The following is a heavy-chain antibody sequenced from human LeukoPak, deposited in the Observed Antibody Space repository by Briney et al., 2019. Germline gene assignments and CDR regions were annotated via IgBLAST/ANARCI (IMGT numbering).Heavy chain of an antibody. CDR3: ARGPHYAIFGVVKPSGAFDI. J-gene: IGHJ3*02. CDR1: GGSISSGSYY. Sequence: SETLSLTCTVSGGSISSGSYYWSWIRQPAGKGLEWIGRIYTSGSTNYSPSLKSRVTISVDTSKNQFSLKLSSVTAADTAVYYCARGPHYAIFGVVKPSGAFDIWGQGTMVTVSS. V-gene: IGHV4-61*02. CDR2: IYTSGST. D-gene: IGHD3-3*01.